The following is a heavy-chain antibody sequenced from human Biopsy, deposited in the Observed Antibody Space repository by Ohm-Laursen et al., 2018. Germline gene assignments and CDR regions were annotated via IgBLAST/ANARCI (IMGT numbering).Heavy chain of an antibody. CDR1: GFIFSSYA. Sequence: RSLRLSCAASGFIFSSYAMHWVRQAPGKGLQWVASISYDGSKKDYGDSVKGRFTISRDNSKNTLYLQINTLTLEDTAFYYCARGLSSGWYGYFDVWGRGTLVTVSS. CDR2: ISYDGSKK. J-gene: IGHJ2*01. D-gene: IGHD6-19*01. CDR3: ARGLSSGWYGYFDV. V-gene: IGHV3-33*05.